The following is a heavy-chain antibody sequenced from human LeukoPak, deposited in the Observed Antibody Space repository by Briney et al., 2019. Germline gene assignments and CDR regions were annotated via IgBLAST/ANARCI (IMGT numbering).Heavy chain of an antibody. CDR1: GFTFSTYV. V-gene: IGHV3-23*01. Sequence: PGGSPRLSCAASGFTFSTYVMTWVRPAPGKGLEWVSSIGGSGGSPYHGNSVKGRFSISRDNSKNTIYMQMNSLRDEDTAVYYCAKGGIGSRSGLDYWGQGTLVTVSS. CDR2: IGGSGGSP. J-gene: IGHJ4*02. CDR3: AKGGIGSRSGLDY. D-gene: IGHD5-18*01.